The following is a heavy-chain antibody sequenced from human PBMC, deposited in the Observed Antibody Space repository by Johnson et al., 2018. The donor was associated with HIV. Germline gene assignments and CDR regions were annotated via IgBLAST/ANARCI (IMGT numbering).Heavy chain of an antibody. D-gene: IGHD1-26*01. J-gene: IGHJ3*02. Sequence: QVQLVESGGGVVQPGRSLRLSCAGSGFTFRSYAMQWVRQAPGKGLEWVAVISYDGSNKYYADSVKGRFTISRDNSKNTLYVQMNSLSAEDTAVYYCASLVGDTYLNAFDIWGQGTMVTVSS. CDR3: ASLVGDTYLNAFDI. V-gene: IGHV3-30-3*01. CDR2: ISYDGSNK. CDR1: GFTFRSYA.